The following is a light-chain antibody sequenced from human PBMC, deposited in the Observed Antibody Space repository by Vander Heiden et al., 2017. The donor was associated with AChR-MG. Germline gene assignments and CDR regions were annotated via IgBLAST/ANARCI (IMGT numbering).Light chain of an antibody. Sequence: DIQMTQSPSSLSASVGDRVTITCQASPDISNFLNWYQQKAGKAPKLLIYDASNVEKGVPSRFSGSGSGTDFTFTISSLQPEDIATYYCQQEDNLPYTFGQGTKLEIK. CDR2: DAS. V-gene: IGKV1-33*01. CDR3: QQEDNLPYT. J-gene: IGKJ2*01. CDR1: PDISNF.